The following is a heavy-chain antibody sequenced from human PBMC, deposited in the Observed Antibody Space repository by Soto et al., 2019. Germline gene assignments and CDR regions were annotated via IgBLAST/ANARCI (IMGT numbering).Heavy chain of an antibody. Sequence: QVQLVESGGGVVQPGRSLRLSCAASGFSFSNYGMHWVRQAPGKGLEWVAVVSYDGSNQYYADSVKGRFTISRDNSKNTLYLQMNSLRAEDTAVYYGARDFGSGSFGCRAQGTLVTVSS. J-gene: IGHJ4*02. CDR2: VSYDGSNQ. CDR1: GFSFSNYG. V-gene: IGHV3-30*03. CDR3: ARDFGSGSFGC. D-gene: IGHD3-10*01.